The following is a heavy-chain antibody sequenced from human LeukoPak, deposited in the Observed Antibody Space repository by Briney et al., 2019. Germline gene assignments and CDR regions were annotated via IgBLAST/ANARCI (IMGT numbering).Heavy chain of an antibody. CDR2: FYDPRTA. CDR3: AREVALYADEPYKWFDP. CDR1: GDSLNLNYYS. Sequence: PSETLSLTCTVSGDSLNLNYYSWAWLRQSPGQGLEWIGTFYDPRTAFYAPSLKSRATISIDMSKNEISLILTSVTAADTAVYYCAREVALYADEPYKWFDPWGQGTLVTVSS. V-gene: IGHV4-39*07. J-gene: IGHJ5*02. D-gene: IGHD4-17*01.